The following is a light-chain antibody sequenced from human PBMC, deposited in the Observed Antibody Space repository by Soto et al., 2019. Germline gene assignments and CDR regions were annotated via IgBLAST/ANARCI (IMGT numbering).Light chain of an antibody. J-gene: IGLJ1*01. Sequence: QAVVTQPPSASGTAGQVVTISCSGGDSNIGSNSVYWYQHLPRMAPKLLIYYNNQRPSGVPDRFSGSRSGTSASLAIVGRRSEDEAVYYCAAWDASLSACVFGNGTQLTVL. CDR2: YNN. CDR3: AAWDASLSACV. V-gene: IGLV1-47*02. CDR1: DSNIGSNS.